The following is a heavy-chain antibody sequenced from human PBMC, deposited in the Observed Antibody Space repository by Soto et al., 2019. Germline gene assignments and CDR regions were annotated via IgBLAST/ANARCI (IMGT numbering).Heavy chain of an antibody. Sequence: SETLSLTCTVSGGSISSGGYYWSWIRQHPGKGLEWIGYIYYSGSTYYNPYLKSRVTISVDTSKNQFSLKLSSVTAADTDVYYCARQDYYYDSSGSWFDPWGQGTLVTVSS. CDR3: ARQDYYYDSSGSWFDP. V-gene: IGHV4-31*03. CDR2: IYYSGST. D-gene: IGHD3-22*01. CDR1: GGSISSGGYY. J-gene: IGHJ5*02.